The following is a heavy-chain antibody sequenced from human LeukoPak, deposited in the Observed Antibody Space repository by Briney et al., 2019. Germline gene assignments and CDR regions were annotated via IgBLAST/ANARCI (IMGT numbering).Heavy chain of an antibody. CDR2: ISSSSSSYI. CDR1: GFTFSSYS. Sequence: GGSLRLSCAASGFTFSSYSMNWVRQAPGKGLEWVSSISSSSSSYIYYADSAKGRFTISRDNAKNSLYLQMNSLRAEDTAVYYCATRRQQWDFDYWGQGTLATVSS. J-gene: IGHJ4*02. CDR3: ATRRQQWDFDY. V-gene: IGHV3-21*01. D-gene: IGHD6-19*01.